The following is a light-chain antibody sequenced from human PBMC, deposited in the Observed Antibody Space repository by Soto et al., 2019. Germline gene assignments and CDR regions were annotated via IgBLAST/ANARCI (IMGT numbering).Light chain of an antibody. CDR2: EVN. Sequence: QAALTQPPSASGSPGQSVTISCTGTSSDVGGYKFVAWYQQHPGKVPKLMIYEVNKRPSGVPDRFSGSKSGNTASLTVSGLQAEDEADYYCSPYGDSNYFVFGSATRSPS. CDR3: SPYGDSNYFV. V-gene: IGLV2-8*01. CDR1: SSDVGGYKF. J-gene: IGLJ1*01.